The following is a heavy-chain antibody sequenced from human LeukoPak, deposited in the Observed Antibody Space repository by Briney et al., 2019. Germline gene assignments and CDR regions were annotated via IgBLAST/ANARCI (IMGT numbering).Heavy chain of an antibody. D-gene: IGHD5-18*01. J-gene: IGHJ4*02. V-gene: IGHV4-61*08. CDR1: GGSISSGGYY. Sequence: SETLSLTCTVSGGSISSGGYYWSWIRQHPGKGLEWIGYIYYSGSTNYNPSLKSRVTISVDTSKNQFSLKLSSVTAADTAVYYCASGGYSYGYFDYWGQGTLVTVSS. CDR2: IYYSGST. CDR3: ASGGYSYGYFDY.